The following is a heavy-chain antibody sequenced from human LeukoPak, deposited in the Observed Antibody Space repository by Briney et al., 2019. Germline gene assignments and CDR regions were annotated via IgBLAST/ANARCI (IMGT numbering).Heavy chain of an antibody. CDR1: GFTFSSYG. V-gene: IGHV3-33*01. CDR3: AREGYSSSWYYFDY. Sequence: GRSLRLSCAASGFTFSSYGMHWVRQAPGKGLEWVAVIWYDGSNKYYADSVKGRFTISRDNSKSTLYLQMNSLRAEDTAVYYCAREGYSSSWYYFDYWGQGTLVTVSS. CDR2: IWYDGSNK. D-gene: IGHD6-13*01. J-gene: IGHJ4*02.